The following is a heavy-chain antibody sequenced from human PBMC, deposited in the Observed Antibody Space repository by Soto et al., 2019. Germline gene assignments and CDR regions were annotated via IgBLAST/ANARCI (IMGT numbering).Heavy chain of an antibody. CDR3: ARTGQTYYYYGMDV. CDR2: IYASGST. J-gene: IGHJ6*02. CDR1: GGSISSYY. V-gene: IGHV4-4*07. Sequence: SETLSLTCTVSGGSISSYYWGWIRQPAGKGLEWIGRIYASGSTNYNPSLKSRVTMSVDTSKNQFSLKLSSVTAADTAVYYCARTGQTYYYYGMDVWGQGTTVTVSS.